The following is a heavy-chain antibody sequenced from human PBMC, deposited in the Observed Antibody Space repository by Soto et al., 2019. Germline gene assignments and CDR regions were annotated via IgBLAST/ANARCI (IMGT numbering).Heavy chain of an antibody. CDR1: GYTFTSYA. CDR2: INAGNGNT. Sequence: ASVKVSCKASGYTFTSYAMHWVRQAPGQRLEWMGWINAGNGNTEYSQKFQGRVTITRDTSASTAYMELSSLRSEDTAVYYCARDSASVPALYYFDYWGQGTLVTVSS. D-gene: IGHD2-2*01. CDR3: ARDSASVPALYYFDY. V-gene: IGHV1-3*01. J-gene: IGHJ4*02.